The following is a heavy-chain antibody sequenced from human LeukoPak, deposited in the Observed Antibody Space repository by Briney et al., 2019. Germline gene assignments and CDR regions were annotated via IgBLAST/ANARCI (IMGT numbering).Heavy chain of an antibody. Sequence: GGSLRLSCAASGFTFSSYSMNWVRQAPGKGLGWVSSISSSSSYIYYADSVKGRFTISRDNAKNSLYLQMNSLRAEDTAVYYCASRVGEFFPLDYWGQGTLVTVSS. CDR1: GFTFSSYS. J-gene: IGHJ4*02. V-gene: IGHV3-21*01. CDR2: ISSSSSYI. CDR3: ASRVGEFFPLDY. D-gene: IGHD3-10*01.